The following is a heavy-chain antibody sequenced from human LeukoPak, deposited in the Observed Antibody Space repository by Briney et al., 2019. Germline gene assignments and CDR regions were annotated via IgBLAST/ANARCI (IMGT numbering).Heavy chain of an antibody. Sequence: GGSLRLSCAASGFTFSSYAMHWVRQAPGKGLEWVAVISYDGSNKYYADSVKGRFTISRDNSKNTLYLQMNSLRAEDTAVYYCARGGSGYYPSDAFDIWGQGTMVTVSS. CDR3: ARGGSGYYPSDAFDI. D-gene: IGHD3-22*01. V-gene: IGHV3-30-3*01. CDR1: GFTFSSYA. J-gene: IGHJ3*02. CDR2: ISYDGSNK.